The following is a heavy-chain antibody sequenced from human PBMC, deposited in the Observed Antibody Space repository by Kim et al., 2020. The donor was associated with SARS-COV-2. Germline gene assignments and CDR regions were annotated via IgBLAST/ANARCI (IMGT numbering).Heavy chain of an antibody. V-gene: IGHV3-48*02. CDR2: ISSGSSII. D-gene: IGHD6-13*01. CDR1: GFTFSNYR. CDR3: AKDLPSSSGFDA. Sequence: GGSLRLSCAASGFTFSNYRMNWVRQAPGKGLEWVSYISSGSSIISYADSVKGRFSISRDNAKNSLYLQMNSLRDEETAVYYCAKDLPSSSGFDAWDQG. J-gene: IGHJ5*02.